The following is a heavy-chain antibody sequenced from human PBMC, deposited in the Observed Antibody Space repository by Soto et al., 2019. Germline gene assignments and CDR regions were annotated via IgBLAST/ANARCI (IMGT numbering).Heavy chain of an antibody. D-gene: IGHD3-10*01. CDR1: GGSTSSSTYY. Sequence: PSETLSLTCTVSGGSTSSSTYYWGWMRQPPGKGLEWIASFFIGGNTYYNPSLKSRVTISVDTSKNQFSLKLSSVTAADTAVYFCTSRHGSDIDAYYWGQGILVTVSS. CDR3: TSRHGSDIDAYY. J-gene: IGHJ4*02. V-gene: IGHV4-39*01. CDR2: FFIGGNT.